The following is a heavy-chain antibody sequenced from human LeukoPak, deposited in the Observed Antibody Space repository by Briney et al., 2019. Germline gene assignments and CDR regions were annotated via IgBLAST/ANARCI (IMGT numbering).Heavy chain of an antibody. CDR3: ARVGSGYSYGPFDY. J-gene: IGHJ4*02. V-gene: IGHV4-39*07. CDR2: VYYSGST. Sequence: SETLSLTCTVSGGSVNNYYWGWIRQPPGMGLDWIGIVYYSGSTYYNPSLKSRVTISVDTSKNQFSLKLNSVTAADTAVYYCARVGSGYSYGPFDYWGQGTLVTVSS. CDR1: GGSVNNYY. D-gene: IGHD5-18*01.